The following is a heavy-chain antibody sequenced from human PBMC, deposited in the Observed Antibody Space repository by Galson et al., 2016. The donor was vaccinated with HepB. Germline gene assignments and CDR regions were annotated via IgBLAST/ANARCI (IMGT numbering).Heavy chain of an antibody. J-gene: IGHJ4*02. CDR3: AKDGGNHNFGY. CDR2: IIPRSGTT. Sequence: SVKVSCKASGNTLTSWYIHWVRQAPGQGLEWMGRIIPRSGTTIHAQNFQGRVTMTYDTSTGTVYMELSSLTSEDSAVYYCAKDGGNHNFGYWGQGTLVTVSS. V-gene: IGHV1-46*01. CDR1: GNTLTSWY. D-gene: IGHD4-23*01.